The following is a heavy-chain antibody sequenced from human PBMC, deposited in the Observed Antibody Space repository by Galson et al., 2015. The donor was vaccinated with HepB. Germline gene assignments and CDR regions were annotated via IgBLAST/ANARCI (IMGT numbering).Heavy chain of an antibody. CDR1: GFTFSSYA. CDR3: ARDLYDFWSGYAQGALDV. V-gene: IGHV3-30-3*01. Sequence: SLRLSCAASGFTFSSYAMHWVRQAPGKGLEWVAVISYDGSNKYYADSVKGRFTISRDNSKNTLYLQMNSLRAEDTAVYYCARDLYDFWSGYAQGALDVWGQGTTVTVSS. J-gene: IGHJ6*02. D-gene: IGHD3-3*01. CDR2: ISYDGSNK.